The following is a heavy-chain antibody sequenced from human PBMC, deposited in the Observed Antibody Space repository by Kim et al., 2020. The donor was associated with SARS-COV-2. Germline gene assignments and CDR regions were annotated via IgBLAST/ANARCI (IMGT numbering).Heavy chain of an antibody. CDR3: ARPSGYSSSSAQFDP. CDR1: GGSISSSSYY. Sequence: SETLSLTCTVSGGSISSSSYYWGWIRQPPGKGLEWIGSIYYSGSTYYNPSLKSRVTISVDTSKNQFSLKLSSMTAADTAVYYCARPSGYSSSSAQFDPWGQGTLVTVSS. V-gene: IGHV4-39*01. CDR2: IYYSGST. J-gene: IGHJ5*02. D-gene: IGHD6-13*01.